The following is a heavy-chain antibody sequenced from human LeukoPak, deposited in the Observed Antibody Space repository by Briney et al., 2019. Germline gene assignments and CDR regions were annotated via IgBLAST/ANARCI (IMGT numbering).Heavy chain of an antibody. CDR3: ARVDRHYYDSSGYLPGSNYFDY. J-gene: IGHJ4*02. CDR1: GYTFTSYG. D-gene: IGHD3-22*01. V-gene: IGHV1-18*01. Sequence: VASVKVSCKASGYTFTSYGISWGRQAPGQGLEWMGWISAYNGNTNYAQKLQSRVTMTTDTSTSTAYMELRSLRSDDTAVYYCARVDRHYYDSSGYLPGSNYFDYWGQGTLVTVSS. CDR2: ISAYNGNT.